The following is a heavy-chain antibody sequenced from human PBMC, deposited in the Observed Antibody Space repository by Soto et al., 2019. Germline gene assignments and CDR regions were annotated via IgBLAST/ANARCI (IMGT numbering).Heavy chain of an antibody. CDR2: IYYSGST. Sequence: PSETLSLTCTVSGGSISSGDYYWSWIRQPPGKGLEWIGYIYYSGSTYYNPSLKSRVTISVDTSKNQFSLKLSSVTAADTAVYYCARERIDRDFQHWGQGTLVTVSS. V-gene: IGHV4-30-4*01. CDR3: ARERIDRDFQH. CDR1: GGSISSGDYY. J-gene: IGHJ1*01. D-gene: IGHD3-22*01.